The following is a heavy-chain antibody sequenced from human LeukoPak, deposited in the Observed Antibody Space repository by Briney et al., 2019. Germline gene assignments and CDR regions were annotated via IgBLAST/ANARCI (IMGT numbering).Heavy chain of an antibody. CDR3: ARGRLLWFGELLEYNWFDP. J-gene: IGHJ5*02. CDR2: INHSGST. Sequence: PSETLSLTCAVYGGSFSGYYWSWIRQPPGKGLEWIGEINHSGSTNYNPSLKSRVTISVDTFKNQFSLKLSSVTAADTAVYYCARGRLLWFGELLEYNWFDPWGQGTLVTVSS. D-gene: IGHD3-10*01. CDR1: GGSFSGYY. V-gene: IGHV4-34*01.